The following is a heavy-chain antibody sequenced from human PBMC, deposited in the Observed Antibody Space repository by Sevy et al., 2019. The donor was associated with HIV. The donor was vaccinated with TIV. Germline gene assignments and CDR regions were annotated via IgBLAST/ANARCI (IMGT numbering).Heavy chain of an antibody. J-gene: IGHJ3*02. CDR3: ARAPARSAAAGPKHDAFDI. CDR1: GFTFNTHA. CDR2: ISSSSSYT. V-gene: IGHV3-11*06. Sequence: GGSLRLSCAASGFTFNTHAMTWVRQAPGKGLEWVSYISSSSSYTNYADSVKGRFTISRDNAKNSLYLQMNSLRAEDTAVYYCARAPARSAAAGPKHDAFDIWGQGTMVTVSS. D-gene: IGHD6-13*01.